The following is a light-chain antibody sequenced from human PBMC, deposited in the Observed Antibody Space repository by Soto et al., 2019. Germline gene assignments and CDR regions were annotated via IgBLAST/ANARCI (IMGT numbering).Light chain of an antibody. CDR3: CSYVGNYAFV. V-gene: IGLV2-11*01. CDR1: SSDVGGYSY. CDR2: DVS. J-gene: IGLJ1*01. Sequence: QSALTQPRSVSGSPGQSVTISCTGTSSDVGGYSYVSWYQQHPGKAPKVMIYDVSKRPSGVPDRFSGYKSGNTASLPISGLQADDEADYYCCSYVGNYAFVFGIGTKVTVL.